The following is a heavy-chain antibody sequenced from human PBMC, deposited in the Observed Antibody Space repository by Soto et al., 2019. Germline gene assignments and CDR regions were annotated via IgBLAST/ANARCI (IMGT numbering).Heavy chain of an antibody. J-gene: IGHJ4*02. D-gene: IGHD1-1*01. CDR2: MNPNTGNS. CDR1: GYTFTSYD. CDR3: ARRAESNGWNGFGADKYYFDF. Sequence: ASVKVSCKASGYTFTSYDIYWVRQATGQGLEWMGWMNPNTGNSGYAQKFQGRVTMTSDTSISTAHMELSSLRSEDTAVYYCARRAESNGWNGFGADKYYFDFWGQGTLVTVSS. V-gene: IGHV1-8*01.